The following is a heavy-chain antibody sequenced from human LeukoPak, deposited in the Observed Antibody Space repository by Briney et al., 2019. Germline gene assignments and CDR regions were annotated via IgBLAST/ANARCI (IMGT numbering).Heavy chain of an antibody. V-gene: IGHV4-59*01. CDR1: GGSISYYY. D-gene: IGHD1-26*01. J-gene: IGHJ6*03. CDR2: IYYTGNT. Sequence: ASETLSLTCTVSGGSISYYYWNWLRQPPGKGLEWIGYIYYTGNTNYNPSLKSRVTILVDTSKNQFSLKLSSVTAADTAVYYCARTPGSYNAHYYYYMDVWGKGTTVTISS. CDR3: ARTPGSYNAHYYYYMDV.